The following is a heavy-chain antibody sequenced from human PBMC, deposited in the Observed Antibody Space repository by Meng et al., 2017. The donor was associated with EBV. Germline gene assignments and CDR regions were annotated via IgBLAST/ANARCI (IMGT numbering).Heavy chain of an antibody. J-gene: IGHJ4*02. Sequence: VGSVAEVKKPGSSVKGACKTSGGAFRSDAVSWVRQAPGQGLEWMGGLIPMSDAPHYAQKFQGRVTMTADESTNTHYMDLSGLRFEDTAVYYCASESGRGFTPDYWGQGTLVTVSS. CDR1: GGAFRSDA. CDR2: LIPMSDAP. V-gene: IGHV1-69*01. CDR3: ASESGRGFTPDY. D-gene: IGHD3-10*01.